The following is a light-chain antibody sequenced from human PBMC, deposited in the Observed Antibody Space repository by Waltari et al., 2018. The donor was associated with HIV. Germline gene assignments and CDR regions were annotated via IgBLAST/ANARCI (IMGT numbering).Light chain of an antibody. V-gene: IGLV4-69*01. J-gene: IGLJ3*02. CDR2: LNNAGSH. Sequence: QLILTQSPSASASLGASVKLTCTLSSGHSTYAIAWLQHQPAKGPRFLMKLNNAGSHTRGDGIPDRFSGSSSGAERYLTISSLQSEDEADYYCQTWDTGPWVFGGGTKLTVL. CDR1: SGHSTYA. CDR3: QTWDTGPWV.